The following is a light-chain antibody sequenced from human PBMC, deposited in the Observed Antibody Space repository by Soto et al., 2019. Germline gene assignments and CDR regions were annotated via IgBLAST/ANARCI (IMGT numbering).Light chain of an antibody. CDR1: QSVSSY. CDR2: DAS. V-gene: IGKV3-11*01. CDR3: QQRSNWPLT. Sequence: EIVLTQSRATLSLSPGERATLSCRASQSVSSYLAWYQQKPGQAPRLLIYDASNRATGIPARFSGSGSGTDFTLTISSLEPEDVAVYYCQQRSNWPLTFGGGTKVEIK. J-gene: IGKJ4*01.